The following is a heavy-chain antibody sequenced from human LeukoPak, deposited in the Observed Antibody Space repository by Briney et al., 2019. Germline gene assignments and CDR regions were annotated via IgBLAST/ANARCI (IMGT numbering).Heavy chain of an antibody. CDR2: INPHNADT. CDR1: GYTFTGYY. D-gene: IGHD2-15*01. Sequence: ASVNVSCKASGYTFTGYYLHWVRQAPGQGLEGMGWINPHNADTNYAQRFQGRVTMTRDTSITTAYMVLSRLRSDDTAVYYCASVKDIVVGGGPYYFDYWGQGTLVTVSS. V-gene: IGHV1-2*02. J-gene: IGHJ4*02. CDR3: ASVKDIVVGGGPYYFDY.